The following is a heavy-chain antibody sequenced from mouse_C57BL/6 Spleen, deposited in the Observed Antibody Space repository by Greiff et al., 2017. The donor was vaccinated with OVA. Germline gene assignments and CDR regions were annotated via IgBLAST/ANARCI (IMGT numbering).Heavy chain of an antibody. V-gene: IGHV1-36*01. Sequence: VHVKQSGPVLVKPGPSVKISCKASGFTFTDYYIHWVKQSHGKSLEWIGLVYPYNGGTSYNQKFKGKATLTVDTSSSTAYMELNSLTSEDSAAYCCALGIHYAMDYWGQGTSVTVSS. CDR2: VYPYNGGT. D-gene: IGHD1-1*02. J-gene: IGHJ4*01. CDR3: ALGIHYAMDY. CDR1: GFTFTDYY.